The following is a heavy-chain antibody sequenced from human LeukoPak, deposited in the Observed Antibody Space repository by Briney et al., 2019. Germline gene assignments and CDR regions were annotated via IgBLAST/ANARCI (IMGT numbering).Heavy chain of an antibody. CDR2: ISAYDDKR. D-gene: IGHD2/OR15-2a*01. Sequence: ASVKVSCKASGYTFTSYAMHWVRQAPGQGLEWMGWISAYDDKRNSVQRFQDRITMTTDTSTSTSYLELRNLRSDDTAVYYCARVLVKTRGNYFHDDYWGQGTLVTVSS. V-gene: IGHV1-18*01. J-gene: IGHJ4*02. CDR3: ARVLVKTRGNYFHDDY. CDR1: GYTFTSYA.